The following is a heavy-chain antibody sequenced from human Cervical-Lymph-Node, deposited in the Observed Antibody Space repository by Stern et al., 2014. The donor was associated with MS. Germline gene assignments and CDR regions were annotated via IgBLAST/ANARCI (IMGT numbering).Heavy chain of an antibody. Sequence: EVQLVASGAEVKKSGESLTISCKGSGYSFTTYWIGWVRQMPGKGLEYMGIFYPGDSDTRYSPSFQGQVPISFDASISTAFLHWSSLKASDTATYYCARSPSGVSDPHYFDSWGQGTLVTVSS. J-gene: IGHJ4*02. CDR2: FYPGDSDT. CDR1: GYSFTTYW. V-gene: IGHV5-51*01. D-gene: IGHD2-15*01. CDR3: ARSPSGVSDPHYFDS.